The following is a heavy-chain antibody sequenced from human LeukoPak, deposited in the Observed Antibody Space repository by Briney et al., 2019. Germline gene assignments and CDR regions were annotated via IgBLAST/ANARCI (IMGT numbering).Heavy chain of an antibody. J-gene: IGHJ4*02. CDR3: ARALRMVRDLTPSGY. V-gene: IGHV1-18*01. Sequence: GASVKVSCKASGYTFTSYGISWVRQAPGQGLEWMGWISAYNGNTNYAQKPQGRVTMTTDTSTSTAYMELRSLRSDDTAVYYCARALRMVRDLTPSGYWGQGTLVTVSS. CDR1: GYTFTSYG. CDR2: ISAYNGNT. D-gene: IGHD3-10*01.